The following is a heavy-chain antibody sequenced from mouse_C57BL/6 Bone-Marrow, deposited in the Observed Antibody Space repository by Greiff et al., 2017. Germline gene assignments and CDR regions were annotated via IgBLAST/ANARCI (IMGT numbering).Heavy chain of an antibody. V-gene: IGHV5-4*03. CDR3: ARVLATQCAY. Sequence: DVKLVESGGGLVKPGGSLKLSCAASGFTFSSYAMSWVRQTPEKRLEWVATISDGGSYTYYPDNVKGRFTISRDKATNNLYLQMSHLKSEDTAMYYCARVLATQCAYWGQGTLVTVSA. J-gene: IGHJ3*01. CDR2: ISDGGSYT. D-gene: IGHD1-1*01. CDR1: GFTFSSYA.